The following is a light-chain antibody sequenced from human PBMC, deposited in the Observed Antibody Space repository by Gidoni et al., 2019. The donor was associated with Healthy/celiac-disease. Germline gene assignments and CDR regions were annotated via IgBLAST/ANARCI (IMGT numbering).Light chain of an antibody. J-gene: IGKJ4*01. V-gene: IGKV1-33*01. Sequence: DIQMTQSPSSRSASVGDRVTITCQASQDISNYLNWYQQKPGKAPKLLIYDASNLETGVPSRFSGSGSGTDFTFTISSLQPEDIATYYCQQYDNLPPLTFGGXTKVEIK. CDR2: DAS. CDR1: QDISNY. CDR3: QQYDNLPPLT.